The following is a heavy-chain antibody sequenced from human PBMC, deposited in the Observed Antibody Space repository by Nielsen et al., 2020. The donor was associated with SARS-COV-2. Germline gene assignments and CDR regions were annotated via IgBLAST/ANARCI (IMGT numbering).Heavy chain of an antibody. Sequence: GESLKISCAASGFTFDDYAMHWVRQAPGKGLEWVSAISGSGGSTYYADSVKGRFTISRDNSKNTLYLQMNSLRAEDTAVYYCAKAPIAARPRSFDYWGQGTLVTVSS. CDR3: AKAPIAARPRSFDY. J-gene: IGHJ4*02. CDR1: GFTFDDYA. CDR2: ISGSGGST. D-gene: IGHD6-6*01. V-gene: IGHV3-23*01.